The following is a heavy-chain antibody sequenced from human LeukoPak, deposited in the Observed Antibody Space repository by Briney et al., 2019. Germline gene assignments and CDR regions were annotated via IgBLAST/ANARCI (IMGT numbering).Heavy chain of an antibody. J-gene: IGHJ4*02. V-gene: IGHV6-1*01. Sequence: PSQTLSLTCAISGDSVSRKSASWNWIRQSPSRGLEWLGRTYSRSKWFNNYAVSVKSRIPINPDTSKNQFSLHLPSVPPDDTAIYYCARGTGSLDYWGLGTLVTVSS. CDR3: ARGTGSLDY. D-gene: IGHD1-26*01. CDR1: GDSVSRKSAS. CDR2: TYSRSKWFN.